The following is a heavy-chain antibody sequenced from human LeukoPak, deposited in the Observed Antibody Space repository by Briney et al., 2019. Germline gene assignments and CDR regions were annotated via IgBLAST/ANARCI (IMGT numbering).Heavy chain of an antibody. CDR3: ARERWGSSSWYFDY. D-gene: IGHD6-13*01. CDR1: GGSISSYY. V-gene: IGHV4-4*07. Sequence: PSETLSLTCTVSGGSISSYYWSWIRQPAGKGLEWIGCIYTSGSTNYNPSLKSRVTMSVDPSKNQFSLKLSSVTAADTAVYYCARERWGSSSWYFDYWGQGTLVTVSS. J-gene: IGHJ4*02. CDR2: IYTSGST.